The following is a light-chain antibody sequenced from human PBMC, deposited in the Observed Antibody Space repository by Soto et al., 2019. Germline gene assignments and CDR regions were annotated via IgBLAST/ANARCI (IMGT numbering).Light chain of an antibody. CDR3: QQYGSSPPT. J-gene: IGKJ1*01. CDR2: DAS. CDR1: QSVSSY. V-gene: IGKV3-20*01. Sequence: EIVLTQSPATLSLSPGERATPSCRASQSVSSYLAWYQQKPGQAPRLLIWDASNRATGIPARFSGSGSGTDFTLTINRLEPEDFALYYCQQYGSSPPTFGQGTKVDIK.